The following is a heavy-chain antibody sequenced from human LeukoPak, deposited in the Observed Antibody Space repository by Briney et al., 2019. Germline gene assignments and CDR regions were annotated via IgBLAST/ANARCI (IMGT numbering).Heavy chain of an antibody. CDR1: GYTFGTYA. CDR3: ARSPNILTAINDY. Sequence: ASVKVSCKASGYTFGTYATSWVRQAPGQGLEWMGWVSAYNGQISYAQKFQGRVTMTTDTSTSTGYMDLKSLRSDDTAVYYCARSPNILTAINDYWGQGTLVTVSS. J-gene: IGHJ4*02. CDR2: VSAYNGQI. D-gene: IGHD3-9*01. V-gene: IGHV1-18*04.